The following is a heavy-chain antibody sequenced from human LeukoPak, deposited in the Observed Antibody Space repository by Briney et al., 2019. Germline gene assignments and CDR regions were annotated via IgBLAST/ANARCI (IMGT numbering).Heavy chain of an antibody. D-gene: IGHD4-11*01. Sequence: GGSLRLSCAASGFTFSSSWMYWVRQAPGKGLVWVSRINSDDSITTYADSVKGRFTISRDNAKNTLYLQMNSLRAEDTAVYYCARGLVPGFLDYWGQGTPVTVSS. CDR3: ARGLVPGFLDY. J-gene: IGHJ4*02. CDR1: GFTFSSSW. CDR2: INSDDSIT. V-gene: IGHV3-74*01.